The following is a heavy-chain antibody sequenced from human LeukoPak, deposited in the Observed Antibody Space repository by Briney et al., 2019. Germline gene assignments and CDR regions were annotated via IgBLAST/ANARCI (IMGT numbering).Heavy chain of an antibody. Sequence: ASVKVSCKASGYTFTGYYIHWVRQAPGQGPEWMGWINPNSGGTDYAQKFQGRVSMTRDTSISTVYMELSSLRSDDTAMYDCARDGEDVAREGRVYGLDVWGQGKTVTVS. CDR3: ARDGEDVAREGRVYGLDV. CDR1: GYTFTGYY. V-gene: IGHV1-2*02. CDR2: INPNSGGT. J-gene: IGHJ6*02. D-gene: IGHD2-15*01.